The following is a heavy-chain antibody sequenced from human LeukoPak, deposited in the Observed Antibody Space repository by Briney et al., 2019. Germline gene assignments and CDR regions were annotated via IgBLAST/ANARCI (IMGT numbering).Heavy chain of an antibody. D-gene: IGHD3-22*01. J-gene: IGHJ4*02. CDR1: GFTFSNTW. CDR3: TTDHYSSGYSRNDY. CDR2: IKSKTDGGTT. V-gene: IGHV3-15*07. Sequence: GGSLRLSCAASGFTFSNTWMNWVRQAPGKGLEWVGRIKSKTDGGTTDYAAPVKGRFTISRDDSKNTLYLQMNSLKTEDTAVYYYTTDHYSSGYSRNDYWGQGTLVTVSS.